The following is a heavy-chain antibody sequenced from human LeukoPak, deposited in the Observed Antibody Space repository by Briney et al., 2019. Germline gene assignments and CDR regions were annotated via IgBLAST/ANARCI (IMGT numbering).Heavy chain of an antibody. D-gene: IGHD3-3*01. V-gene: IGHV4-30-2*01. CDR1: GGSISSGGYY. CDR2: IYHSGST. Sequence: SQTLSLTCTVSGGSISSGGYYWSWIRQPPGKGLEWIGSIYHSGSTYYNPSLKSRVTISVDTSKNQFSLKLSSVTAADTAVYYCARGERFLEDVWGKGTTVTVSS. J-gene: IGHJ6*04. CDR3: ARGERFLEDV.